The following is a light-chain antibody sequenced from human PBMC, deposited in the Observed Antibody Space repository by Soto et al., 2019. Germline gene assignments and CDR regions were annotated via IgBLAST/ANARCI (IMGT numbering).Light chain of an antibody. V-gene: IGKV2D-29*02. CDR1: QSLLHITGETF. J-gene: IGKJ5*01. Sequence: DVVMTQTPLSLSVAPGQPASISCKSSQSLLHITGETFLFWYLQKPGQSPQLLISEVSTRVSGVPDRFSGRGSGKDFTLEIRRVETDDVGIYYCMQSAQVPPSFGQGTRLGIE. CDR3: MQSAQVPPS. CDR2: EVS.